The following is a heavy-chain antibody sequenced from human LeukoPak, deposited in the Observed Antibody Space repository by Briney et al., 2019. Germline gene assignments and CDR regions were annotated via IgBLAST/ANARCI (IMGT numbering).Heavy chain of an antibody. J-gene: IGHJ3*01. CDR1: GFTFSGFW. CDR2: INSDGSEG. CDR3: ARSSYSSSSSV. D-gene: IGHD6-6*01. V-gene: IGHV3-7*03. Sequence: PGGSPRLSCAVSGFTFSGFWMSWSRQAPEKGLEWVASINSDGSEGYYADVVKGRFTISRDNAKNSLYLQINSLRAEDTAVYYCARSSYSSSSSVWGQGTMVTVSS.